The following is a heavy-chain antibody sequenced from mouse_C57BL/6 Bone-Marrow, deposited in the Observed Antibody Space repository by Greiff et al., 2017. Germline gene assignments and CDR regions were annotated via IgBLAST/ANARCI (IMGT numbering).Heavy chain of an antibody. CDR1: GYAFTNYL. Sequence: QVQLQQSGAELVRPGTSVKVSCKASGYAFTNYLIEWVKQRPGQGLEWIGVINPGSGGTNYNEKFKGKATLTADKSSSTAYMQLRSLTSEDSAVYFCARFEITPDYWGQGTTLTVSS. J-gene: IGHJ2*01. CDR2: INPGSGGT. V-gene: IGHV1-54*01. D-gene: IGHD1-1*01. CDR3: ARFEITPDY.